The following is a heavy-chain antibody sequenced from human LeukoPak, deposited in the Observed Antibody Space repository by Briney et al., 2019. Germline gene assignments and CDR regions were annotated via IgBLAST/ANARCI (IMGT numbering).Heavy chain of an antibody. Sequence: QPGGSLRLSCAASVFTLSSYWMTWVRQAPGKGLEWVANIKQDGSEKYYVDSVKGRFSISRDNAKNSLFLQMNSLRAEDTAVYYCARDRSPCSGGRCYSYNWFDPWGQGTLVTVSS. CDR2: IKQDGSEK. V-gene: IGHV3-7*04. D-gene: IGHD2-15*01. CDR1: VFTLSSYW. J-gene: IGHJ5*02. CDR3: ARDRSPCSGGRCYSYNWFDP.